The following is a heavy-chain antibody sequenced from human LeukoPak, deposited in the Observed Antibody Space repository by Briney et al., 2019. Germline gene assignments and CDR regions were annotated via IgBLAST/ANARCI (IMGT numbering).Heavy chain of an antibody. Sequence: GASVKVSCKASGGTFTSYAISWVRQAPGQGLEWMGGIIPIFGTANYAQKFQGRVTITADESTSTAYMELSSLRSEDTAVYYCARGGLAAAGPEDYFDYWGQGTLVTVSS. D-gene: IGHD6-13*01. CDR1: GGTFTSYA. J-gene: IGHJ4*02. CDR2: IIPIFGTA. CDR3: ARGGLAAAGPEDYFDY. V-gene: IGHV1-69*13.